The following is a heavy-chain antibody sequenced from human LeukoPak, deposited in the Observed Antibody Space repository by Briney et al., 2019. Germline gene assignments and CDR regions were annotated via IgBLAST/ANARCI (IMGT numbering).Heavy chain of an antibody. CDR3: ARDRVVPAAILHWFDP. J-gene: IGHJ5*02. D-gene: IGHD2-2*02. CDR2: ISAYNGNT. Sequence: GASVKVSCKASGYTFTSYGISWVRQAPGQGLEWMGWISAYNGNTNYAQKLQGRVTMTRDTSISTAYMEQSRLRSDDTAVYYCARDRVVPAAILHWFDPWGQGTLVTVSS. CDR1: GYTFTSYG. V-gene: IGHV1-18*01.